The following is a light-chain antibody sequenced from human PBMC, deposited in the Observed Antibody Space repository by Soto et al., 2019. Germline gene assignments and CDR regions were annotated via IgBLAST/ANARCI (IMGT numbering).Light chain of an antibody. J-gene: IGKJ5*01. Sequence: EIVLTQSPVTLSLSPWERATLSCMASQSISSSFLAWYQQKPGQAPRLLIYGASSRATGFPDRFSGSGSGTEFTLTISSLQSEDFAVYYCQQYNNWPRITFGQGTRLEIK. CDR3: QQYNNWPRIT. CDR1: QSISSSF. CDR2: GAS. V-gene: IGKV3-15*01.